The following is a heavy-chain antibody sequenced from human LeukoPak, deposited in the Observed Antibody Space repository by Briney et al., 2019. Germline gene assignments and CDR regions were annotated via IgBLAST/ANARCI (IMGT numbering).Heavy chain of an antibody. D-gene: IGHD3-10*01. V-gene: IGHV3-30*04. Sequence: GGSLRLSCAASGFTFSSYAMHWVRQAPGKGLEGVAVISYDGSNKYYADSVKGRFTISRDNSKNTLYLQMNSLRAEDTAVYYCARGSLYGSGSHDCWGQGTLVTVSS. CDR2: ISYDGSNK. CDR3: ARGSLYGSGSHDC. J-gene: IGHJ4*02. CDR1: GFTFSSYA.